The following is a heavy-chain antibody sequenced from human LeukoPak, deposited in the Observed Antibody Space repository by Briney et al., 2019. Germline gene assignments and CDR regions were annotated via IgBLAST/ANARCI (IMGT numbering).Heavy chain of an antibody. J-gene: IGHJ4*02. CDR2: ISYDGSNK. CDR1: GFTFSSYG. Sequence: GGSLRLSCAASGFTFSSYGMHWVRQAPGKGLEWVAVISYDGSNKYYADSVKGRFAISRDNAKNSLYLQMNSLRAEDTAVYYCAREVGTCSGGTCYFRFDYWGQGTLVTVSS. V-gene: IGHV3-30*03. D-gene: IGHD2-15*01. CDR3: AREVGTCSGGTCYFRFDY.